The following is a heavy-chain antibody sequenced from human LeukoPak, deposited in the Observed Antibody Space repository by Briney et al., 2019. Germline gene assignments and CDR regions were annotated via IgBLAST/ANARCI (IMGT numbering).Heavy chain of an antibody. CDR1: GYTLTELS. Sequence: ASVKVSCKVSGYTLTELSMHWVRQAPGKGLDWMGGFDPEDGETIYAQKFQGRVTMTEDTSTDTAYMELRSLRSEDTAVYYCATVHSTINRVSDFDYWGQGTLVTVSS. CDR3: ATVHSTINRVSDFDY. D-gene: IGHD1-14*01. V-gene: IGHV1-24*01. J-gene: IGHJ4*02. CDR2: FDPEDGET.